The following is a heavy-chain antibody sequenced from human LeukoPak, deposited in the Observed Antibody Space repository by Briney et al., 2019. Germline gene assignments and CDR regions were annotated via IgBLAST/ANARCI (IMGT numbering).Heavy chain of an antibody. J-gene: IGHJ5*02. Sequence: ETLSLTCAVSGGSISSSNWRSWVRQPPGKGLEWIGEIYHSGSTNYNPSLKSRVTISVDKSKNQFSLKLSSVTAADTAVYYCARVVVVATNWFDPWGQGTLVTVSS. D-gene: IGHD2-15*01. CDR3: ARVVVVATNWFDP. V-gene: IGHV4-4*02. CDR2: IYHSGST. CDR1: GGSISSSNW.